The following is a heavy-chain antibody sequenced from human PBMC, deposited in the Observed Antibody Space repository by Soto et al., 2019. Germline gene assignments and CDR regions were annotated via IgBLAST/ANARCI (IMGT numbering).Heavy chain of an antibody. CDR2: IIPIFGTA. CDR3: ERGLLWGDIVVVVAASQDINPYYYYGMDV. J-gene: IGHJ6*02. V-gene: IGHV1-69*01. D-gene: IGHD2-15*01. Sequence: QVQLVQSGAELKKPGSSVKVSCKASGFTFSSYAISWVRQAPGQGLEWMGGIIPIFGTANYAQKFQGRVTITADDSTSTAYRELSSLRSEDTAVYYCERGLLWGDIVVVVAASQDINPYYYYGMDVWGQGTTVTVSS. CDR1: GFTFSSYA.